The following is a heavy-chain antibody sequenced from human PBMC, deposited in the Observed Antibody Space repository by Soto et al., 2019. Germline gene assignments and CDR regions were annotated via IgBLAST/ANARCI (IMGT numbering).Heavy chain of an antibody. Sequence: PSETLSLTCSVSDGSVNSGNYYRSWIRQPPGKGLEWIGHIYYIGTTDYNPSLKSRVTISVDTSKNQFSLKVTSVTAADTAVYFCAREEKQLSRYGGDFDYWGQGILVTVSS. CDR3: AREEKQLSRYGGDFDY. CDR1: DGSVNSGNYY. V-gene: IGHV4-61*01. J-gene: IGHJ4*02. D-gene: IGHD3-16*01. CDR2: IYYIGTT.